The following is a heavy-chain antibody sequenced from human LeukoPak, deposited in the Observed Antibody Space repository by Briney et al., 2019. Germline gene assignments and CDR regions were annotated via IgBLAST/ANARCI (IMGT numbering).Heavy chain of an antibody. CDR2: IYYSGST. V-gene: IGHV4-59*01. D-gene: IGHD6-19*01. CDR3: ARGHSGSSGWYKGAWFDP. Sequence: SETLSLTCTVSGGSISSYYWSWIRQPPGKGLEWIGYIYYSGSTNYNPSLKSRVTISVDTSKNQFSLKLSSVTAADTAVYYCARGHSGSSGWYKGAWFDPWGQGTLVTVSS. J-gene: IGHJ5*02. CDR1: GGSISSYY.